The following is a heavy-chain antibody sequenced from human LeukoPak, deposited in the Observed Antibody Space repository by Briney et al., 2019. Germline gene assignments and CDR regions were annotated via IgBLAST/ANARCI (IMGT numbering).Heavy chain of an antibody. CDR3: ARVDAAVNDAFDI. CDR1: GFTFSSYS. V-gene: IGHV3-30*03. CDR2: ISYDGSNK. Sequence: GGSLRLSCAASGFTFSSYSMNWVRQAPGKGLEWVAVISYDGSNKYYADSVKGRFTISRDNSKNTLYLQMNSLRAEDTAVYYCARVDAAVNDAFDIWGQGTMVTVSS. J-gene: IGHJ3*02. D-gene: IGHD5-18*01.